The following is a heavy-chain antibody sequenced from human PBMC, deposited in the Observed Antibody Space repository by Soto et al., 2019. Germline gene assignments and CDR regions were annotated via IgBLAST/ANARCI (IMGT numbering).Heavy chain of an antibody. V-gene: IGHV4-59*01. CDR2: IYNGERT. CDR3: AQTTGWPGFDY. Sequence: QVHLQESGPGLVKPSETMSLTCTASGASIRNFYWNWVRQFPGTGLEWIGHIYNGERTNYNPSLKSRVTISVDTSKNQFSLKLSSVTVADTAVYYCAQTTGWPGFDYWGQGTLVTVSS. J-gene: IGHJ4*02. D-gene: IGHD6-19*01. CDR1: GASIRNFY.